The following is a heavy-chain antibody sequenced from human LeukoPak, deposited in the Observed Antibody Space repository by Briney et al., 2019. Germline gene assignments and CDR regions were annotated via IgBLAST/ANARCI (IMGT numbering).Heavy chain of an antibody. J-gene: IGHJ6*04. CDR2: ISSIGSTI. CDR1: GFTVSRNY. CDR3: AELGITMIGGV. D-gene: IGHD3-10*02. V-gene: IGHV3-48*03. Sequence: GGSLRLSCAASGFTVSRNYMSWVRQAPGKGLEWVSYISSIGSTIYYADSVKGRFTISRDNAKNSLYLQMNSLRAEDTAVYYCAELGITMIGGVWGKGTTVTISS.